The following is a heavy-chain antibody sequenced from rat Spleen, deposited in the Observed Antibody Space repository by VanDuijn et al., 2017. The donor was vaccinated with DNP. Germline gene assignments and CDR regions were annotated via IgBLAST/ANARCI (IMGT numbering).Heavy chain of an antibody. D-gene: IGHD1-6*01. J-gene: IGHJ3*01. CDR3: ARSDYFGSFRPFAY. V-gene: IGHV3-1*01. Sequence: EVQLQESGPGLVKPSQSLSLTCSVTGYSITSDYWGWIRKFPGNKMEWMAYISYSGSTGYNPSHKSRVSITRDTSKNQFFLQLNSVTSEDTATYYCARSDYFGSFRPFAYWGQGTLVTVSS. CDR1: GYSITSDY. CDR2: ISYSGST.